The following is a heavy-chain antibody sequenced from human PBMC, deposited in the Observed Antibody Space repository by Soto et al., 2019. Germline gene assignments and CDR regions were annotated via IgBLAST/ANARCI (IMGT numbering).Heavy chain of an antibody. J-gene: IGHJ5*02. V-gene: IGHV1-69*01. Sequence: QVQLVQSGAEVKKPGSSVKVSCKASGGTFSSYAISWVRQAPGQGLEWMGGIIPIFGTANYAQKFQGRVTITADESTSTAYMELSSLRSEDTAVYYCARGGRSYCSGGSCYTGRSVWFDPWGQGTLVTVSS. CDR1: GGTFSSYA. CDR2: IIPIFGTA. D-gene: IGHD2-15*01. CDR3: ARGGRSYCSGGSCYTGRSVWFDP.